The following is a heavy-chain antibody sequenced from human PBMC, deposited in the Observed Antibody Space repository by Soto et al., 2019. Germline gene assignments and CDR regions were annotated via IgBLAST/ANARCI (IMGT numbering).Heavy chain of an antibody. D-gene: IGHD2-15*01. Sequence: GGSLRLSCAASGFTFSSYEMTWVRQAPGRGLEWVSAMTGRGGSIHYAESVRGRFIISRDNSKNTLYLQMDRLRAGDTAVYYCAKGVMYSTKGLDVWGQGTTVTVSS. CDR3: AKGVMYSTKGLDV. CDR2: MTGRGGSI. CDR1: GFTFSSYE. J-gene: IGHJ6*02. V-gene: IGHV3-23*01.